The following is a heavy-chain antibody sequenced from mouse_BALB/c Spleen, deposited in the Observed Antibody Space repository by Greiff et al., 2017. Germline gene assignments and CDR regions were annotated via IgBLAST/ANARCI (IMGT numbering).Heavy chain of an antibody. J-gene: IGHJ3*01. Sequence: VQLQESGAELVRPGSSVKISCKASGFAFSSYWMNWVQQRPGQGLEWIGQIYPGDGDTNSDGKFKGKATLTADKSYSTDYMQLSILTSEDSAVYFGARKEYPWGFAYWGQGTLVTVSA. CDR3: ARKEYPWGFAY. CDR1: GFAFSSYW. D-gene: IGHD5-1*01. CDR2: IYPGDGDT. V-gene: IGHV1-80*01.